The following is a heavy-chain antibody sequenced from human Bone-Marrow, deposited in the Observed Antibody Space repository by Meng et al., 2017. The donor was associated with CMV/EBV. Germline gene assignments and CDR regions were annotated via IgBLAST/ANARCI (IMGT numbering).Heavy chain of an antibody. D-gene: IGHD2-2*01. Sequence: GGSLRLSCAASGFTFSSYAMHWVRQAPGKGLEWVAVISYDGSNKYYADSVKGRFTISRDNSKNTLYLQMNSLRAEDTAVYYCARDGLGYCTSSTCYGNNWFDPWGQGTLVTASS. V-gene: IGHV3-30*04. CDR1: GFTFSSYA. J-gene: IGHJ5*02. CDR2: ISYDGSNK. CDR3: ARDGLGYCTSSTCYGNNWFDP.